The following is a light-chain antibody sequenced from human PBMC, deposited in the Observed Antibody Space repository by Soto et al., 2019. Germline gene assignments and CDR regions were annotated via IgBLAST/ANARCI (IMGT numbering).Light chain of an antibody. CDR1: QGISSY. V-gene: IGKV1-9*01. CDR2: AAS. J-gene: IGKJ3*01. CDR3: QQLNSYTLT. Sequence: DIQLTQSPSFLSASVGDRVTITCRASQGISSYLAWYQQKPGKAPKLLIYAASTLQSGVPSRFSGSGSGTEFTLTSSSLQPEDFATYYCQQLNSYTLTFGPGTKVDIK.